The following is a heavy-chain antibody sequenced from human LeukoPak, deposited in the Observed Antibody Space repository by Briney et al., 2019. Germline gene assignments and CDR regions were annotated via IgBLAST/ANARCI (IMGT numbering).Heavy chain of an antibody. V-gene: IGHV1-46*01. CDR2: INPSGGST. J-gene: IGHJ4*02. Sequence: GASVKVSCKTSGYTFTDYYIHWVRQAPGQGLEWMGIINPSGGSTSYAQKFQGRVTMTRDTSTSTVYMELSSLRSEDTAVYYCARDHPDLHDWSDFDYWGQGTLVTVSS. D-gene: IGHD3-9*01. CDR1: GYTFTDYY. CDR3: ARDHPDLHDWSDFDY.